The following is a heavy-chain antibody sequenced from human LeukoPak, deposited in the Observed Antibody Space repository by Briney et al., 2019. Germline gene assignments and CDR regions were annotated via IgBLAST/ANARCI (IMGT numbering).Heavy chain of an antibody. Sequence: PGGSLRLSCAASGFTFSSYSMNWVRQAPGKGLEWVSYISSSSSTIYYADSVKGRFTISRDNAKNSLYLQMNSLRAEDTAVYYCAREFFGGYDYPFRGHYYYYGMDVWGQGTTVTVSS. J-gene: IGHJ6*02. CDR2: ISSSSSTI. CDR3: AREFFGGYDYPFRGHYYYYGMDV. D-gene: IGHD5-12*01. CDR1: GFTFSSYS. V-gene: IGHV3-48*04.